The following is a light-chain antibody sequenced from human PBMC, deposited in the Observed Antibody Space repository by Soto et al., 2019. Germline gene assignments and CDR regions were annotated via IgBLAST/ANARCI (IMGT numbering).Light chain of an antibody. CDR3: QSYDSSLSGPV. CDR1: SSNVGARYD. V-gene: IGLV1-40*01. J-gene: IGLJ1*01. CDR2: GTT. Sequence: QSVLTQPPSVSGAPGQRVTISCTGSSSNVGARYDVHWYQQLPGTAPKLLIYGTTDRPSGVPDRFSGSRSGSSASLAITGLQAEDEADYYCQSYDSSLSGPVFGTGTKLTVL.